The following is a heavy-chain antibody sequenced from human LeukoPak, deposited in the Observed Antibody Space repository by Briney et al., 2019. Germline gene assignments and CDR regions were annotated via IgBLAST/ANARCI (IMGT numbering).Heavy chain of an antibody. CDR2: INHSGST. V-gene: IGHV4-34*01. CDR3: ARMGSYGFY. CDR1: GGSFSGYY. D-gene: IGHD5-18*01. J-gene: IGHJ4*02. Sequence: PSETLSLTCAVYGGSFSGYYWSWIRQPPGKGLEWTGEINHSGSTNYNPSLKSRVTISVDTSKNQFSLKLSSVTAADTAVYYCARMGSYGFYWGQGTLVTVSS.